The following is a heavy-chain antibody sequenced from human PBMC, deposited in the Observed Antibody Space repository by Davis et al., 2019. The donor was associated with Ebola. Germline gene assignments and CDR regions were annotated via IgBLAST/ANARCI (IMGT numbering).Heavy chain of an antibody. J-gene: IGHJ4*02. CDR2: IYYSGST. CDR3: ARAQYYDFWSGYSYYFDY. Sequence: PGGSLRLSCTVSGGSISSYYWSWIRQPPGKGLEWIGYIYYSGSTNYNPSLKSRVTISVDTSKNQFSLKLSSVTAADTAVYYCARAQYYDFWSGYSYYFDYWGQGTLVTVSS. CDR1: GGSISSYY. D-gene: IGHD3-3*01. V-gene: IGHV4-59*01.